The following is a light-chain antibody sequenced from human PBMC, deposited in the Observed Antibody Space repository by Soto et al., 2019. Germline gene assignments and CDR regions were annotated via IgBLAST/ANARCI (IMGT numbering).Light chain of an antibody. V-gene: IGKV3-20*01. CDR3: QQYGSLPRT. Sequence: EIVLTQSPGTLSLSPGERATLSCRASQSVGNTYLAWYQQKPGQAPRLLIYATSNRATGIPDRFSGSGSGTDFTLTISRVEPEDFAVYYCQQYGSLPRTFGQGTKVDIK. J-gene: IGKJ1*01. CDR1: QSVGNTY. CDR2: ATS.